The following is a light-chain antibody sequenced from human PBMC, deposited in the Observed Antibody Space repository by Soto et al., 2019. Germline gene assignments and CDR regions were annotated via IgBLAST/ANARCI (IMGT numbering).Light chain of an antibody. CDR1: QAVPNN. Sequence: DIHLTQSPSFLSASVVYRVTITCRPSQAVPNNMAWYQQKPGKPPKLLIYEESTLHSGVPSRFSGRKSGTQFTLTIDSLQPEDFATYYCQQVKTYPRTFGGGTKVEIK. V-gene: IGKV1-9*01. J-gene: IGKJ4*01. CDR2: EES. CDR3: QQVKTYPRT.